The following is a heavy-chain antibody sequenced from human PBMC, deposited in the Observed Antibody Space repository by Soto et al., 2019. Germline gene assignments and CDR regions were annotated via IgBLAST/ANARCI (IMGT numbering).Heavy chain of an antibody. Sequence: GSLRLSCAASGFTFSSYSMNWVRQAPGKGLEWVSYISSSSSTIYYADSVKGRFTISRDNAKNSLYLQMNSLRAEDTAVYYCARGEQEPQYDFWSGYQPSSMDVWGKGTTVNVSS. CDR2: ISSSSSTI. D-gene: IGHD3-3*01. CDR1: GFTFSSYS. J-gene: IGHJ6*03. CDR3: ARGEQEPQYDFWSGYQPSSMDV. V-gene: IGHV3-48*01.